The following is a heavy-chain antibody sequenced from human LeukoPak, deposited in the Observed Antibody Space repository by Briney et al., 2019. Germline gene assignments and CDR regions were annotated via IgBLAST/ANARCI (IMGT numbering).Heavy chain of an antibody. V-gene: IGHV3-66*01. D-gene: IGHD5-18*01. CDR3: AXXSAMVMAYYFDY. Sequence: GGSLRLSCAASGFTVSSNYMSWVRQAPGKGLEWVSVIYSGGSTYYADSVKGRFTISRDNSKNTLYLQMNSLRAEDTAVYYCAXXSAMVMAYYFDYWGQGTLVTVSS. J-gene: IGHJ4*02. CDR1: GFTVSSNY. CDR2: IYSGGST.